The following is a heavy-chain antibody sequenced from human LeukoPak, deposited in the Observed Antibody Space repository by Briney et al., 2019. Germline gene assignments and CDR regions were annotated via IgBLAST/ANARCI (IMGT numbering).Heavy chain of an antibody. CDR2: IYYSGST. D-gene: IGHD3-22*01. CDR3: ARDPTDYYDSSGYYYGRRTGAFDI. CDR1: GGSISSYH. Sequence: SETLSLTCTVSGGSISSYHWSWIRQPPGKGPEWIGYIYYSGSTNYNPSLKSRVTISVDTSKNQFSLKLSSVTAADTAVYYCARDPTDYYDSSGYYYGRRTGAFDIWGQGTMVTVSS. V-gene: IGHV4-59*01. J-gene: IGHJ3*02.